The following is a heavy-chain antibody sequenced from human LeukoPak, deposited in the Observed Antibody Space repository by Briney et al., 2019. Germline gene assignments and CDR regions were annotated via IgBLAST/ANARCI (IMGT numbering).Heavy chain of an antibody. J-gene: IGHJ4*02. CDR2: IYYSGST. CDR1: GGSINGYY. V-gene: IGHV4-59*01. D-gene: IGHD3-22*01. CDR3: ARSWDYYGRSGCYDY. Sequence: PSETLSLTCIVSGGSINGYYWSWIRQPPGKGLEWIGYIYYSGSTHYNPSLQSRVTISVDTSKNQFSLKLRSVTAADTAMYYCARSWDYYGRSGCYDYWGLGTLVTVSS.